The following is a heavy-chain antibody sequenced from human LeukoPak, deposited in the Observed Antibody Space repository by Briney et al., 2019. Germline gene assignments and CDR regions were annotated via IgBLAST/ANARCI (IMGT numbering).Heavy chain of an antibody. CDR3: ARNIWFGELLKGFGWFDP. J-gene: IGHJ5*02. CDR2: IYTSSNT. V-gene: IGHV4-61*02. Sequence: SQTLSLTCTDSGGSISSTSYYWICIRPPAGQGLEWIVSIYTSSNTNYNPSIKSRVTMSVDTSKNQFSLKLSSVTAADTAVYYCARNIWFGELLKGFGWFDPWGEGTLVTVSS. D-gene: IGHD3-10*01. CDR1: GGSISSTSYY.